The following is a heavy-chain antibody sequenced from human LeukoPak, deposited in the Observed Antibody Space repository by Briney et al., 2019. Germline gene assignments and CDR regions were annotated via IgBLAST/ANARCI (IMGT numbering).Heavy chain of an antibody. CDR3: TTYSSGHH. CDR2: IGGKPKGYAT. V-gene: IGHV3-73*01. CDR1: GFSFSDCD. J-gene: IGHJ5*02. Sequence: GGSLKLSCADSGFSFSDCDMHWVRQAPGKGLEWVGRIGGKPKGYATAYAASVKGRFTISRDESKNTAYLQMNSLRPEDKAVYYCTTYSSGHHWGQGTLVTVSS. D-gene: IGHD6-19*01.